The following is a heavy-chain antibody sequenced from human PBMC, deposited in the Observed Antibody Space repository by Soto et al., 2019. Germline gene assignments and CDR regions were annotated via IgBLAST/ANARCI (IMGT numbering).Heavy chain of an antibody. V-gene: IGHV3-13*01. Sequence: GGSLRLSCAASGCTFSSYDMHWVRQATGKGLEWVSAIGTAGDTYYPGSVKGRFTISRENAKNSLYLQMNSLRAEDTAVYYCARAASSVTGTLNYYYYGMDVWGKGTTVTVSS. CDR1: GCTFSSYD. J-gene: IGHJ6*04. D-gene: IGHD1-7*01. CDR2: IGTAGDT. CDR3: ARAASSVTGTLNYYYYGMDV.